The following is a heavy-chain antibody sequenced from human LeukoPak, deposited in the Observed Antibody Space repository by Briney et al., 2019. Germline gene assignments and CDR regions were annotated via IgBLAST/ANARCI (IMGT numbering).Heavy chain of an antibody. J-gene: IGHJ6*02. CDR3: ARDRTVDTVSGMDV. CDR1: GFTFSRFG. D-gene: IGHD5-18*01. V-gene: IGHV3-30*02. CDR2: IRYDGSKE. Sequence: GGSLRLSCAASGFTFSRFGMHWVRQAPGKGLEWVAFIRYDGSKEYYADSVKGRFTISRDNSKNTLYLQMNSLRAEDTAVYYCARDRTVDTVSGMDVRGQGTTVTVSS.